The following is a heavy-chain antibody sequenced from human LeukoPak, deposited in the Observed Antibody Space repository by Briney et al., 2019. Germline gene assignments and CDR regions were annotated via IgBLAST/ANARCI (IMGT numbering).Heavy chain of an antibody. J-gene: IGHJ4*02. V-gene: IGHV3-23*01. Sequence: PGGSLRLSCAASGFTFSDYYMSWVRQAPGKGLEWVSAISGSGGSTYYADSVKGRFTISRDNSKNTLYLQMNSLRAEDTAVYYCAKDPDYGGPYFDYWGQGTLVTVSS. CDR2: ISGSGGST. CDR3: AKDPDYGGPYFDY. CDR1: GFTFSDYY. D-gene: IGHD4-23*01.